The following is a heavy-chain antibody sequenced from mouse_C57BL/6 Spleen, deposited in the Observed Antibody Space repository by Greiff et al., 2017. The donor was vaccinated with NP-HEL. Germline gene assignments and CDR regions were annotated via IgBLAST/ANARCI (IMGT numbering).Heavy chain of an antibody. J-gene: IGHJ4*01. CDR1: GFTFSSYT. V-gene: IGHV5-9*01. CDR3: ARQKYDYDGGYAMDY. CDR2: ISGGGGNT. Sequence: EVQVVESGGGLVKPGGSLKLSCAASGFTFSSYTMSWVRQTPEKRLEWVATISGGGGNTYYPDSVKGRFTISRDNAKNTLYLQMSSLRSEDTALYYCARQKYDYDGGYAMDYWGQGTSVTVSS. D-gene: IGHD2-4*01.